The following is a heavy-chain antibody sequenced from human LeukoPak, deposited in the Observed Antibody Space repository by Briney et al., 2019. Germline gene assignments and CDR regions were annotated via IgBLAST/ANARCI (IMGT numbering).Heavy chain of an antibody. J-gene: IGHJ4*02. Sequence: PSETLSLTCAVYGGSFSGYYWSWIRQPPGKGLEWIGEINHSGSTNYNPSLKSRVTISVDTSKNQFSLKLSSVTAADTAVYYCARSGYYDFWSGYSHYFDYWGQGTLVTVSP. CDR3: ARSGYYDFWSGYSHYFDY. CDR2: INHSGST. CDR1: GGSFSGYY. D-gene: IGHD3-3*01. V-gene: IGHV4-34*01.